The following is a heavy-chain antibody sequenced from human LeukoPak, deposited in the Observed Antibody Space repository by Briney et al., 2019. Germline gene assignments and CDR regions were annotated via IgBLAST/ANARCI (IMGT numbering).Heavy chain of an antibody. V-gene: IGHV1-2*02. Sequence: ASVKVSCKASGYTFTGYYMHWVRQAPGQGLEWMGWINPNTGGTNYAQKFQGRVAMTRDTSISTAYMELSRLRSDDTAVYYCARRVAARGGYYFDYWGQGTLVTVSS. CDR1: GYTFTGYY. CDR2: INPNTGGT. D-gene: IGHD6-6*01. CDR3: ARRVAARGGYYFDY. J-gene: IGHJ4*02.